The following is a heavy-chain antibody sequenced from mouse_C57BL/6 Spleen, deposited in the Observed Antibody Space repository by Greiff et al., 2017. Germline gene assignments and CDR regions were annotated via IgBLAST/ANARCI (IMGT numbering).Heavy chain of an antibody. D-gene: IGHD2-4*01. J-gene: IGHJ3*01. CDR1: GFTFSDYY. CDR3: ATYDYDVGFAC. CDR2: ISNGGGST. V-gene: IGHV5-12*01. Sequence: EVMLVESGGGLVQPGGSLKLSCAASGFTFSDYYMYWVRQTPEKRLEWVAYISNGGGSTYYPDTVKGRFTISRDNAKNTLYLQMSRLKSEDTAMYYCATYDYDVGFACWGQGTLVTVSA.